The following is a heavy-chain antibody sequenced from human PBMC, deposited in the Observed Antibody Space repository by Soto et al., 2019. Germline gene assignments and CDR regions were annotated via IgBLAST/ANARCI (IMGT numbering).Heavy chain of an antibody. J-gene: IGHJ5*02. CDR1: GYTFTSYA. CDR2: INAGNGNT. CDR3: ARQVLFRSTYYDFWSGVRGPFDP. Sequence: ASVKVSCKASGYTFTSYAMHWVRQAPGQRLEWMGWINAGNGNTKYSQKFQGRVTITRDTSASTAYMELSSLRSEETAVYFGARQVLFRSTYYDFWSGVRGPFDPWGQGTLVTVSS. V-gene: IGHV1-3*01. D-gene: IGHD3-3*01.